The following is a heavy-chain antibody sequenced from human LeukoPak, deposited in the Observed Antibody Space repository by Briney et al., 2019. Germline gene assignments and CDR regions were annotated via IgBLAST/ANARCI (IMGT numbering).Heavy chain of an antibody. CDR1: GYTFTSYY. CDR2: ISAYNGNT. CDR3: ARDTRIAVAGTHSDY. Sequence: ASVKVSCKASGYTFTSYYMHWVRQAPGQGLEWMGWISAYNGNTNYAQKLQGRVTMTTDTSTSTAYMELRSLRSDDTAVYYCARDTRIAVAGTHSDYWGQGTLVTVSS. J-gene: IGHJ4*02. D-gene: IGHD6-19*01. V-gene: IGHV1-18*04.